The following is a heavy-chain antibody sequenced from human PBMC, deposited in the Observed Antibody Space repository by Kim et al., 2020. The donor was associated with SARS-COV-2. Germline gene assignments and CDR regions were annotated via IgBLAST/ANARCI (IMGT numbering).Heavy chain of an antibody. CDR3: ARGQGGAIGNGMDV. V-gene: IGHV4-31*03. CDR1: GGSISSGGYY. Sequence: SETLSLTCTVSGGSISSGGYYWSWIRQHPGKGLEWIGYIYYSGSTYYNPSLKSRVTISVDTSKNQFSLKLSSVTAADTAVYYCARGQGGAIGNGMDVWGQGTTVTVSS. J-gene: IGHJ6*02. D-gene: IGHD3-16*01. CDR2: IYYSGST.